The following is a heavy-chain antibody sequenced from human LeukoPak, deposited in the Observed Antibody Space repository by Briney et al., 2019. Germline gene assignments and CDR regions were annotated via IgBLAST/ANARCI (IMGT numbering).Heavy chain of an antibody. Sequence: GGSLRLSCSASGFPFSSYAMHWVRQAPGKGLEYVSAISDSGGSTYYADSVKGRFTISRDNSKNTLYLQMSSLRAEDTAVYYCARALAATYYFDYWGQGTLVTVSS. D-gene: IGHD2-15*01. CDR1: GFPFSSYA. CDR3: ARALAATYYFDY. V-gene: IGHV3-64D*09. J-gene: IGHJ4*02. CDR2: ISDSGGST.